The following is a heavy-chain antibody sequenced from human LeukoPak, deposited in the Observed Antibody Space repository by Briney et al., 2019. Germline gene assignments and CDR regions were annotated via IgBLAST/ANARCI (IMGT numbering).Heavy chain of an antibody. J-gene: IGHJ4*02. CDR3: PKYRSAGSGWYRTVFDY. CDR1: GFTFSSYA. Sequence: PGGSLRLSCAASGFTFSSYAMSWVRQAPGKGLEWVSAISGSGGSTYYADSVKGRFTISRDNSKNTLWLQMNSLRGEDTAVYYCPKYRSAGSGWYRTVFDYWGQGPLVTVSS. D-gene: IGHD6-19*01. V-gene: IGHV3-23*01. CDR2: ISGSGGST.